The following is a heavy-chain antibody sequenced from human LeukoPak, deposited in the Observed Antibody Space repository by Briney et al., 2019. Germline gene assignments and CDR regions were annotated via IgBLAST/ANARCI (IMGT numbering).Heavy chain of an antibody. Sequence: GGSLRLSCAASGFTFEDYGMSWVRQAPGKGLEWVSGINWNGVSTAYADSVKGRFTISRDNAKNSLYLQMNSLRAEDTAVYYCAREVYCSSTSCYTGYFQHWGQGTLVTVSS. J-gene: IGHJ1*01. CDR1: GFTFEDYG. CDR2: INWNGVST. CDR3: AREVYCSSTSCYTGYFQH. V-gene: IGHV3-20*04. D-gene: IGHD2-2*02.